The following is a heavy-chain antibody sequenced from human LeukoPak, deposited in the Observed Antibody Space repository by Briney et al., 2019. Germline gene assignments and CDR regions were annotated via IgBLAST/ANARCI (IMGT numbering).Heavy chain of an antibody. CDR1: GYTFTGYY. CDR3: AREGDGDFPITGTTLPDAFDI. D-gene: IGHD1-7*01. CDR2: INPNSGGT. J-gene: IGHJ3*02. Sequence: ASVKVSCKASGYTFTGYYMHWVRQAPGQGLEWMGWINPNSGGTNYAQKFQGRVTMTRDTSISTAYMELSSLRSEDTAVYYCAREGDGDFPITGTTLPDAFDIWGQGAMVTVSS. V-gene: IGHV1-2*02.